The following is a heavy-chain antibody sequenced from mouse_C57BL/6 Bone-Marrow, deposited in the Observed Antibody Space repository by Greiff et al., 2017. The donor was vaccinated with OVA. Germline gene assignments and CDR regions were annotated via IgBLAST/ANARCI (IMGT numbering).Heavy chain of an antibody. V-gene: IGHV5-6*01. J-gene: IGHJ4*01. CDR3: ARDSSGYVDAMDY. D-gene: IGHD3-2*02. CDR1: GFTFSSYG. CDR2: ISSGGSYT. Sequence: EVQLVESGGDLVKPGGSLKLSCAASGFTFSSYGMSWVRQTPDKRLEWVATISSGGSYTYYPDSVKGRFTISRDNTKNTLYLQMSSLKSEDTAMYYCARDSSGYVDAMDYWGQGTSVTVSS.